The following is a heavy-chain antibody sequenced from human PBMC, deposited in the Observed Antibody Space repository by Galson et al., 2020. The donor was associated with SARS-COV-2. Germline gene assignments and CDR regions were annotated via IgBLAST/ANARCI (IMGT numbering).Heavy chain of an antibody. CDR2: ISYDGSNK. CDR3: AKGSLRVDWPLAVGWFDY. D-gene: IGHD3-9*01. CDR1: GFTFSSYG. Sequence: GGSLRLSCAASGFTFSSYGMHWVRQAPGKGLEWVAVISYDGSNKYYADSVKGRFTISRDNSKNTLYLQMNSLRAEDTAVYYCAKGSLRVDWPLAVGWFDYWGQGTLVTVSS. V-gene: IGHV3-30*18. J-gene: IGHJ4*02.